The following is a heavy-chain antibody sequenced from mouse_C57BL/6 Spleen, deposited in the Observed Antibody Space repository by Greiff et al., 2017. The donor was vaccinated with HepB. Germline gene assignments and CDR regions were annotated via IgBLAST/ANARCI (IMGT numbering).Heavy chain of an antibody. V-gene: IGHV14-3*01. CDR2: IDPANGNT. CDR3: ARLYYYGSSLYAMDY. J-gene: IGHJ4*01. Sequence: EVQLQESVAELVRPGASVKLSCTASGFNIKNTYMHWVKQRPEQGLEWIGRIDPANGNTKYAPKFQGKATITADTSSNTAYLQLSSLTSEDTAIYYCARLYYYGSSLYAMDYWGQGTSVTVSS. CDR1: GFNIKNTY. D-gene: IGHD1-1*01.